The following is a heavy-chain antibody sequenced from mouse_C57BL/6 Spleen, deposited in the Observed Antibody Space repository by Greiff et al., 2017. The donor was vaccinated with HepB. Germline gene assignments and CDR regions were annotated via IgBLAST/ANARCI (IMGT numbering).Heavy chain of an antibody. CDR3: ARDRWDEAMDY. J-gene: IGHJ4*01. V-gene: IGHV7-1*01. Sequence: EVHLVESGGGLVQSGRSLRLSCATSGFTFSDFYMEWVRQAPGKGLEWIAASRNKANDYTTEYSASVKGRFIVSRDTSQSILYLQMNALRAEDTAIYYCARDRWDEAMDYWGQGTSVTVSS. D-gene: IGHD4-1*01. CDR1: GFTFSDFY. CDR2: SRNKANDYTT.